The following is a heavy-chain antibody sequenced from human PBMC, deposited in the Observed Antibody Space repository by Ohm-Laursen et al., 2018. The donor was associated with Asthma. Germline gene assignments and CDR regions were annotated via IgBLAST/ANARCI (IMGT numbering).Heavy chain of an antibody. CDR1: GFTFSSYG. CDR3: ARERISAAGTAYGMDV. V-gene: IGHV3-30*03. D-gene: IGHD6-13*01. CDR2: ISYDGSNK. Sequence: SLRLSCAASGFTFSSYGMHWVRQAPGKGLEWVAVISYDGSNKYYADSVKGRFTISRDNSKNTLYLQMNSLRAEDTAVYYCARERISAAGTAYGMDVWGQGTTVTVSS. J-gene: IGHJ6*02.